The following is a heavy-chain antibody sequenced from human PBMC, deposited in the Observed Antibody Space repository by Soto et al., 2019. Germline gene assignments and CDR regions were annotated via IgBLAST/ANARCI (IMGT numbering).Heavy chain of an antibody. J-gene: IGHJ5*02. V-gene: IGHV4-61*01. CDR2: IYHSGST. D-gene: IGHD3-10*01. Sequence: SETLSLTCTVSGGSVSSGSYYWSWIRQPPGKGLEWIGYIYHSGSTNYNPSLKSRVTISVDTSKNQFSLKLSSVTAADTAVYYCASFLGELFNNNWFDPWGQGTLVTVSS. CDR1: GGSVSSGSYY. CDR3: ASFLGELFNNNWFDP.